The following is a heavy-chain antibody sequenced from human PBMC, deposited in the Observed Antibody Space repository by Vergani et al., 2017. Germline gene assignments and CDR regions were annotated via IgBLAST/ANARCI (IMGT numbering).Heavy chain of an antibody. CDR3: ARERNGVLLWFGELVH. CDR1: GFTFSSYA. J-gene: IGHJ4*02. D-gene: IGHD3-10*01. CDR2: ISGSGGST. Sequence: EVQLLESGGGLVQPGGSLRLSCAASGFTFSSYAMSWVRQAPGKGLEWVSAISGSGGSTYYADSVKGRFTISRDNSKNTLYLQMNSLRAEDTAVYYCARERNGVLLWFGELVHWGQGTLVTVSS. V-gene: IGHV3-23*01.